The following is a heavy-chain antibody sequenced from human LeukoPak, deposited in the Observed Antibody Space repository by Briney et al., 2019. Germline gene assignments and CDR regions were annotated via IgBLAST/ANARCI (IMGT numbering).Heavy chain of an antibody. D-gene: IGHD6-13*01. CDR3: ARRRYSSSWYCRGCLDY. CDR1: GGSISSSSYY. Sequence: PSETLSLTCTVSGGSISSSSYYWGWIRQPPGKGLEWIGEINHSGSTNYNPSLKSRVTISVDTSKNQFSLKLSSVTAADTAVYYCARRRYSSSWYCRGCLDYWGQGTLVTVSS. J-gene: IGHJ4*02. V-gene: IGHV4-39*07. CDR2: INHSGST.